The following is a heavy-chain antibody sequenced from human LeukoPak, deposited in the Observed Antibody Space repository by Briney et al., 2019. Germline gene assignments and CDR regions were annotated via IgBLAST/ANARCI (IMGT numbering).Heavy chain of an antibody. CDR3: ARMVITMVRGVVDYPTDY. V-gene: IGHV1-2*02. CDR2: INPNSGGT. D-gene: IGHD3-10*01. Sequence: ASVKVSCKASGYTFTGYYMHWVRQAPGQGLEWMGWINPNSGGTNYAQKFQGRVTMTRDTSISTAYMELSRLRSDDTAVYYCARMVITMVRGVVDYPTDYWGQGTLVTVSS. J-gene: IGHJ4*02. CDR1: GYTFTGYY.